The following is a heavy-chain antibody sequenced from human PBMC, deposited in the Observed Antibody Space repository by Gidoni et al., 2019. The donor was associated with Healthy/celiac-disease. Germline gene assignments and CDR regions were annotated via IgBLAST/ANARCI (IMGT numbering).Heavy chain of an antibody. CDR2: IYTSGCT. V-gene: IGHV4-4*07. CDR3: AMEYYYDGSGYTLDY. CDR1: GGSISSYY. D-gene: IGHD3-22*01. J-gene: IGHJ4*02. Sequence: QVQLQESGPGRVKPSETLSCASTGSGGSISSYYRSWIRQPVGKGLEWIWRIYTSGCTDYNPSLKSLVTMSVKTSKNQFSLRLSAVPAADSDVSYCAMEYYYDGSGYTLDYWGQGTLVTVSS.